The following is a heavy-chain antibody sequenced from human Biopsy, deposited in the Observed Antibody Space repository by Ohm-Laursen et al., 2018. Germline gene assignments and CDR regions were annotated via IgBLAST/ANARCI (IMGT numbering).Heavy chain of an antibody. CDR2: ISGRGAT. D-gene: IGHD3-3*01. Sequence: TLSLTCTASGGSITDDYWSWIRQSPGKGLEWIGHISGRGATNYNPSLRGRVTISVDTSKNQFSLKLSSVTAADTAVFFCARLYRLDDYWNDDPPDASDVWGQGTMVTVSS. V-gene: IGHV4-59*01. CDR3: ARLYRLDDYWNDDPPDASDV. J-gene: IGHJ3*01. CDR1: GGSITDDY.